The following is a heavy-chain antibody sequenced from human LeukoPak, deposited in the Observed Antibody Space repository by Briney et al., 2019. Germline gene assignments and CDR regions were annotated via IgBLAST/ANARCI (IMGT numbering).Heavy chain of an antibody. Sequence: PGGSLRLSCAASGFTFSSYAMTWVRQAPGKGLQWVSSISSGGDTTFYADSVKGRFTISRDNSKNTLNLQMNSLRAEDTAVYYCAKGAVGYSSGIDYWGQGTLVTVSS. D-gene: IGHD6-19*01. J-gene: IGHJ4*02. V-gene: IGHV3-23*01. CDR3: AKGAVGYSSGIDY. CDR1: GFTFSSYA. CDR2: ISSGGDTT.